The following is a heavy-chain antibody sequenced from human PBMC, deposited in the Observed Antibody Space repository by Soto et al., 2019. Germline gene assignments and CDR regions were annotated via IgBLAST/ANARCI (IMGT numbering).Heavy chain of an antibody. J-gene: IGHJ4*02. D-gene: IGHD2-8*01. CDR1: GDNFTHNS. CDR2: IIPVVGTT. CDR3: ARGPLYATTYFDY. Sequence: QVQLVQSGAEVKKPGSSVKVSCKASGDNFTHNSLNWVRQAPGQGREWMGGIIPVVGTTKYAQKYQDRVTITGDKSTHTAYMELRSLRSDDTAVYYCARGPLYATTYFDYWGQGTPVTVSS. V-gene: IGHV1-69*06.